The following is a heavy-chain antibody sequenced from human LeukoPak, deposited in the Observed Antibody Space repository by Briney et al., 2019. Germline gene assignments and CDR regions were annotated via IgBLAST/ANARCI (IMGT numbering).Heavy chain of an antibody. D-gene: IGHD2-2*01. CDR3: ARVFFRQPADY. Sequence: PGRSLRLSCAASGFTFSGYAMHWVRQAPGKGLEWVAVISYDGSNKYYADSVKGRFTISRDNSKNTLYLQMNSLRAEDTAVYYCARVFFRQPADYWGQGTLVTVSS. J-gene: IGHJ4*02. CDR2: ISYDGSNK. V-gene: IGHV3-30*04. CDR1: GFTFSGYA.